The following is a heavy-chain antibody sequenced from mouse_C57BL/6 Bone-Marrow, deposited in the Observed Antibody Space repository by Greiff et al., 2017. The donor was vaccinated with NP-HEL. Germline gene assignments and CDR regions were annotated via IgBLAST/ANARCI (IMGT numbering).Heavy chain of an antibody. Sequence: EVKVVESEGGLVQPGSSMKLSCTASGFTFSDYYMAWVRQVPEKGLEWVANINYDGSSTYYLDSLKSRFIISRDNAKNILSLQMSSLKSEDTATYYCARDDVYYPFAYWGQGTLVTVSA. CDR2: INYDGSST. J-gene: IGHJ3*01. V-gene: IGHV5-16*01. CDR1: GFTFSDYY. D-gene: IGHD2-3*01. CDR3: ARDDVYYPFAY.